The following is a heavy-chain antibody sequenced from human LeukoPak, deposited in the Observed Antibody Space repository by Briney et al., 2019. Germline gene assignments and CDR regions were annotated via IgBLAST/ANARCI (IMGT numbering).Heavy chain of an antibody. CDR3: ARDRGIAVAGVFDY. D-gene: IGHD6-19*01. Sequence: SVKVSCKASGGTFSSYAISWVRQAPGQGLEWMGGIIPIFGTANYAQKFQGRVTITTDESTSTAYMELSSLRSEGTAVYYCARDRGIAVAGVFDYWGQGTLVTVSS. V-gene: IGHV1-69*05. CDR1: GGTFSSYA. J-gene: IGHJ4*02. CDR2: IIPIFGTA.